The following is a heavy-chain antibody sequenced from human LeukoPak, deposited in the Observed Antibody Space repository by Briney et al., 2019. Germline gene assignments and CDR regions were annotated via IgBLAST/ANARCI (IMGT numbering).Heavy chain of an antibody. Sequence: PGGSLRLSCAASGFTFSSYWMSWVRQAPGKGLEWVANMKQDGSEKYYVDSVKGRFTISRDNAKKSLYLQMNSLRAEDTAVYYCARGLTTVTVKDYFDYWGQGTLVTVSS. CDR3: ARGLTTVTVKDYFDY. V-gene: IGHV3-7*01. D-gene: IGHD4-11*01. CDR1: GFTFSSYW. J-gene: IGHJ4*02. CDR2: MKQDGSEK.